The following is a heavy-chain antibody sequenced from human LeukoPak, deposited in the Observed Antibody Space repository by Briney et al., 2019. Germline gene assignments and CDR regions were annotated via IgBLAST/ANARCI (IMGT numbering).Heavy chain of an antibody. CDR1: GFTFSSYA. CDR3: AQLPGGRCSSTSCYPYTLHY. D-gene: IGHD2-2*01. Sequence: GGSLRLSCAASGFTFSSYAMSWVRQAPWKGLEWVSAISGSGGSTYYADSVKGRFTISRDNSKNTLYLQMNSLRAEDTAVYYCAQLPGGRCSSTSCYPYTLHYWGQGTLVTVSS. V-gene: IGHV3-23*01. CDR2: ISGSGGST. J-gene: IGHJ4*02.